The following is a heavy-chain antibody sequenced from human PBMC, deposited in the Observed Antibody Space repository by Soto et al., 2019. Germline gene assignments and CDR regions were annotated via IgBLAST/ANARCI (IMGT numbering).Heavy chain of an antibody. CDR2: ISYDGSNK. D-gene: IGHD2-21*02. CDR1: GFTFSSYG. CDR3: ANFIEVVTHCG. J-gene: IGHJ4*02. Sequence: GGSLRLPCAASGFTFSSYGMHWVRQAPGKGLEGVAVISYDGSNKYYADSVKGRFTISRDNSKNTLYLQMNSLRAEDTAVYYCANFIEVVTHCGWGQGTLGTVYS. V-gene: IGHV3-30*18.